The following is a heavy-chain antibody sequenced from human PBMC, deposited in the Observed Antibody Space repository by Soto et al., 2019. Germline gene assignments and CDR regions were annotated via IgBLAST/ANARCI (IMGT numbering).Heavy chain of an antibody. CDR3: AKDLRPDGVWDFDY. J-gene: IGHJ4*02. CDR1: GFTFSSYT. D-gene: IGHD4-17*01. V-gene: IGHV3-23*01. Sequence: EVQLLESGGGLVQPGGSLRLSCAAYGFTFSSYTMNWVRQAPGKGLEWVSGINSGGRTYYADSVKGRFTISRDDSKNTLYLQIISLRAEDTAVYYCAKDLRPDGVWDFDYWGQGTLVTVSS. CDR2: INSGGRT.